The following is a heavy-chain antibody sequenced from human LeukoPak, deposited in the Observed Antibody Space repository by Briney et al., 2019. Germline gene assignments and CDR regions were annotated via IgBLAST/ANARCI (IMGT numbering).Heavy chain of an antibody. J-gene: IGHJ6*04. CDR1: GFTFNTYS. CDR3: AELGITMIGGV. V-gene: IGHV3-48*04. CDR2: ISTSGSII. Sequence: PGGSLRLSCEASGFTFNTYSMNWVRQAPGKGLEWVSYISTSGSIIYYADSVKGRFTISRDNAKNSLYLQMNSLRAEDTAVYYCAELGITMIGGVWGKGTTVTISS. D-gene: IGHD3-10*02.